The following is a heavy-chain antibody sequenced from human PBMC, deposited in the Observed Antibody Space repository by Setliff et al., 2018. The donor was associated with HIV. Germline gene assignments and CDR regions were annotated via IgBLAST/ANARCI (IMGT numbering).Heavy chain of an antibody. J-gene: IGHJ6*03. CDR3: ASGPWSYFGYYMDV. V-gene: IGHV4-34*01. Sequence: PSETLSLTCAVYGGSFSGYYWSWIRQPPGKGLEWIGEINHIGITEDNPSLKSRVTISVDTSKNQFSLKLSSVTAADTAVYYCASGPWSYFGYYMDVWGKGATVTVSS. D-gene: IGHD1-26*01. CDR2: INHIGIT. CDR1: GGSFSGYY.